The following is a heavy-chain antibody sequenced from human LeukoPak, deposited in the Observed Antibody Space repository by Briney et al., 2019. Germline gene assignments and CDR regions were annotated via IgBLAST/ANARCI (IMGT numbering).Heavy chain of an antibody. CDR2: INQDGSEK. Sequence: GGSLRLSCAASGFTFSSYWMSWVRQAPGKGLEWVADINQDGSEKYYVDSVKGRFTISRDNAKNSLYLQMNSLRAEDTAVYYCAREGCSGGSCYHNWFDPWGQGTLVTVSS. CDR1: GFTFSSYW. V-gene: IGHV3-7*01. D-gene: IGHD2-15*01. CDR3: AREGCSGGSCYHNWFDP. J-gene: IGHJ5*02.